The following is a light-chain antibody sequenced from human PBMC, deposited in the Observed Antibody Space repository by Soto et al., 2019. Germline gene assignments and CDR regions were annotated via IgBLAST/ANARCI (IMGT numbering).Light chain of an antibody. CDR2: RAS. CDR3: QQYNNWPPLT. V-gene: IGKV3-15*01. Sequence: EIVMTQSPATRSVYPGERATLSCRASQSVSSNLAWYQQKPGQAPGLHIYRASTRATGIPARFSGSGSGTEFTLTISSLQSEDFAVYYWQQYNNWPPLTFGGGTKVEIK. J-gene: IGKJ4*01. CDR1: QSVSSN.